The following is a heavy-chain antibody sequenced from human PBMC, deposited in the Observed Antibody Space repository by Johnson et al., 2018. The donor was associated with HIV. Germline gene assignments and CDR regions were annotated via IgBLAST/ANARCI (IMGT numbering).Heavy chain of an antibody. J-gene: IGHJ3*02. CDR3: AKGGPLFVDAFDI. V-gene: IGHV3-30*18. D-gene: IGHD3-3*01. CDR2: ISYDGSNK. Sequence: QVQLVESGGGLVKPGGSLRLSCVGSGFTFSDYYMSWVRQAPGKGLEWVAVISYDGSNKYYADSVKGRFTISRDNSKNTLYLQMNSLRAEDTALYYCAKGGPLFVDAFDIWGLGTMVTVSS. CDR1: GFTFSDYY.